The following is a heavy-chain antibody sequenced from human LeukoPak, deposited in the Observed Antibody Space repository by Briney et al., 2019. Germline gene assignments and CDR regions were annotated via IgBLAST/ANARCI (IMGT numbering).Heavy chain of an antibody. Sequence: GGSLRLSCAASGFTFSNAWMSWVRQAPGKGLEWVGRIKSKTDGGTTDYAAPVKGRFTISRDDSKNTLYLQMNSLKTEDTAVYYCTRGDGQLVLTYWGQRTLVTVSS. CDR2: IKSKTDGGTT. V-gene: IGHV3-15*01. CDR1: GFTFSNAW. D-gene: IGHD6-6*01. CDR3: TRGDGQLVLTY. J-gene: IGHJ4*02.